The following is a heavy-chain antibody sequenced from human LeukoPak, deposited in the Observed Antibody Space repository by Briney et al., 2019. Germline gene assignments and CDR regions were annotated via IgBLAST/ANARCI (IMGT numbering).Heavy chain of an antibody. Sequence: GGSLRLSCAASGFTVSSNYMSWVRQAPGKGLEWVSVIYSGGSTYYAGSVKGRFTISRDNSKNTLYLQMNSLRAEDTAVYYCAKDRDYYDSSGQDYWGQGTLVTVSS. V-gene: IGHV3-53*05. J-gene: IGHJ4*02. D-gene: IGHD3-22*01. CDR2: IYSGGST. CDR1: GFTVSSNY. CDR3: AKDRDYYDSSGQDY.